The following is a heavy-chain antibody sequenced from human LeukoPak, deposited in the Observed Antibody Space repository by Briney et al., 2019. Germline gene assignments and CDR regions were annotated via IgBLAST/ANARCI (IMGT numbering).Heavy chain of an antibody. Sequence: GESLKISCKGSGYSFTSYWIGWVRQMPGKGLEWMGIIYPGDSDTTYSPSFQGQVTISADKSISTAYLQWSSLKASDTAIYFCARHRLKYISGWHYFDYWGPGTLVTVSS. V-gene: IGHV5-51*01. CDR3: ARHRLKYISGWHYFDY. J-gene: IGHJ4*02. CDR1: GYSFTSYW. CDR2: IYPGDSDT. D-gene: IGHD6-19*01.